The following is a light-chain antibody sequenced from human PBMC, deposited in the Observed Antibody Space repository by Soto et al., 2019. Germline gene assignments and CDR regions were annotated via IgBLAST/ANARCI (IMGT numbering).Light chain of an antibody. V-gene: IGKV3-20*01. J-gene: IGKJ1*01. CDR3: QQYGSSPKT. CDR1: QSVSSSY. Sequence: VMTLSPPTLSVSPRERATPSCRASQSVSSSYLAWYQQKPGQAPRLLIYGASSRATGIPDRFSGSGSGTDFTLTISRLEPEDFAVYYCQQYGSSPKTFGQGTKVDI. CDR2: GAS.